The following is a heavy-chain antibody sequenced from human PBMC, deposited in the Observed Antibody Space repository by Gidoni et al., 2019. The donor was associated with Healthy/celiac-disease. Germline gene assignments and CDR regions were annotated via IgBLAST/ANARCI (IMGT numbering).Heavy chain of an antibody. CDR1: GGSFSGYY. D-gene: IGHD3-9*01. V-gene: IGHV4-34*01. J-gene: IGHJ5*02. CDR3: ARGRVRYFDWLLSDNWFDP. CDR2: INHSGST. Sequence: QVQLQQWGAGLLKPSETLSLTCAVYGGSFSGYYWSWIRQPPGKGLEWIGEINHSGSTNYNPSLKIRVTISVDTSKNQFYLKLSSVTAADTAVYYCARGRVRYFDWLLSDNWFDPWGQGTLVTVSS.